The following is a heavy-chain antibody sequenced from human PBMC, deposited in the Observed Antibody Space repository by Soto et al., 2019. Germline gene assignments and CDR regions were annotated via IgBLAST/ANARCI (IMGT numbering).Heavy chain of an antibody. CDR2: ISPNSGGT. CDR1: GYTLTSYG. CDR3: ASGVTIFESDAFDI. J-gene: IGHJ3*02. V-gene: IGHV1-2*02. Sequence: GASVKVSCKASGYTLTSYGISWVRQAPGQGLEWMGWISPNSGGTNYAQKFQGRVTMTRDTSISTAYMELSRLRSDDTAVYYCASGVTIFESDAFDIWGQGTMVTVSS. D-gene: IGHD3-3*01.